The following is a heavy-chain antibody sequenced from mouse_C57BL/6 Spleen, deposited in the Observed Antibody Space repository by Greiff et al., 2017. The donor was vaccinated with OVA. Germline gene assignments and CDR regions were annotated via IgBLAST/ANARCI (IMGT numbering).Heavy chain of an antibody. Sequence: QVQLKESGAELVKPGASVKMSCKASGYTFTSYWITWVKQRPGQGLEWIGDIYPGSGSTNYNEKFKSKATLTVDTSSSTAYMQLSSLTSEDSAVYYCARSGGAYWGQGTLVTVSA. CDR1: GYTFTSYW. V-gene: IGHV1-55*01. D-gene: IGHD4-1*01. CDR2: IYPGSGST. J-gene: IGHJ3*01. CDR3: ARSGGAY.